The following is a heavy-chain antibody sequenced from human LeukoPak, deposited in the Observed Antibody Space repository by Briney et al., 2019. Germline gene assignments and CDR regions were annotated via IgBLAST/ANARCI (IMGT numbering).Heavy chain of an antibody. D-gene: IGHD6-19*01. CDR3: AKVPLSSSGWDREYYFDY. V-gene: IGHV3-23*01. CDR2: ISGSGGST. CDR1: GFTFSSYA. Sequence: GGSLRLSCAASGFTFSSYAMSWVRQAPGKGLEWVSAISGSGGSTYYADSVKGRFTISRDNSKNTLYLQMNNLRVEDTAVYYCAKVPLSSSGWDREYYFDYWGQGTLVTVSS. J-gene: IGHJ4*02.